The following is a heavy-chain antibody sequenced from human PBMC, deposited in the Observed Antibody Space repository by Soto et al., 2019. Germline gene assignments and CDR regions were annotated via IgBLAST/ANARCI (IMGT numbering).Heavy chain of an antibody. CDR1: GGSFSGYY. V-gene: IGHV4-34*01. Sequence: QVQLQQWGAGLLKPSETLSLTCAVYGGSFSGYYWSWIRQPPGKGMEWIGEVKHSGNTTYNSSLKLRVTISLDTASNQFSLRLTSATAADTAVYFCAGTGPTYGFDVWGQGTLVIVSS. J-gene: IGHJ3*01. D-gene: IGHD2-8*02. CDR3: AGTGPTYGFDV. CDR2: VKHSGNT.